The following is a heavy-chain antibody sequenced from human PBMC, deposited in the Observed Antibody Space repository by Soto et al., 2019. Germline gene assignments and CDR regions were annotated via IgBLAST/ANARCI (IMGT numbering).Heavy chain of an antibody. Sequence: QLQLQESGPGLVKPSETLSLTCTVSGGSISSSSYYWGWIRQPPGKGLEWIGSIYYSGSTYYNPSLKSRVTISVDTSKNQFSLKLSSVTAADTAVYYCASVPIVVVTAYWFDPWGQGTLVTVSS. J-gene: IGHJ5*02. CDR2: IYYSGST. V-gene: IGHV4-39*01. D-gene: IGHD2-21*02. CDR3: ASVPIVVVTAYWFDP. CDR1: GGSISSSSYY.